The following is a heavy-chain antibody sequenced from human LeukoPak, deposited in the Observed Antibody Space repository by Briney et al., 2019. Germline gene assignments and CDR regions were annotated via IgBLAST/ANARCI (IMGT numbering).Heavy chain of an antibody. CDR3: ARVRRAAGKGRGAFDI. J-gene: IGHJ3*02. CDR2: MNPNSGNT. D-gene: IGHD6-19*01. CDR1: GYTFTSYD. Sequence: ASVKVSCKASGYTFTSYDINWVRQATGQGLEWMGWMNPNSGNTGYAQKFQGRVTMTRNTSISTAYMELSSLRSEDTAVYYCARVRRAAGKGRGAFDIWGQGTMVTVSS. V-gene: IGHV1-8*01.